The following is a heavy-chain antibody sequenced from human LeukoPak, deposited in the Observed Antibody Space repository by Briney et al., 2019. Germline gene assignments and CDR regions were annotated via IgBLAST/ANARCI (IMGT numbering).Heavy chain of an antibody. V-gene: IGHV3-30*04. CDR2: ISYDGSNK. CDR3: ARDSNYGSSSLFTFDY. J-gene: IGHJ4*02. D-gene: IGHD4-17*01. Sequence: PGGSLRLSCAASGFTFSSYVMHWVRQAPGKGLEWVAVISYDGSNKYYADSVKGRFTISRDNSKNTLYLQMNSLRAEDTAVYYCARDSNYGSSSLFTFDYWGQGTLVTVSS. CDR1: GFTFSSYV.